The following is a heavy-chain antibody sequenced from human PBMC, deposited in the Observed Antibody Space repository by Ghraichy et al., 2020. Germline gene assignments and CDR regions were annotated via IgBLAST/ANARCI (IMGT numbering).Heavy chain of an antibody. D-gene: IGHD6-19*01. CDR2: IWYDGSNK. V-gene: IGHV3-33*08. CDR1: GFTFSSYG. Sequence: GGSLRLSCAASGFTFSSYGFHWVRQAPGKGLEWVAVIWYDGSNKYYADSVKGRFTISRDSSKNSLYLQMDSLRAEDTAVYYCARDLSGSGFDYWGQGTLVTVSS. J-gene: IGHJ4*02. CDR3: ARDLSGSGFDY.